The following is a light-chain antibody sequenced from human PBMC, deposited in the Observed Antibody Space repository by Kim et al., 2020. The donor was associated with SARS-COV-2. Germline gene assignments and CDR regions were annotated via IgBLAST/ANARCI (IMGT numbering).Light chain of an antibody. CDR2: GKN. CDR1: SLRTYY. V-gene: IGLV3-19*01. CDR3: NSRDNNDNVL. Sequence: SSELTQDAAVSVALGQTVRITCQGDSLRTYYTKWFQQKPGQAPIVVFYGKNNRPSGIPDRFSGSRSGNTASLTITATQAGDEADYYCNSRDNNDNVLFGG. J-gene: IGLJ2*01.